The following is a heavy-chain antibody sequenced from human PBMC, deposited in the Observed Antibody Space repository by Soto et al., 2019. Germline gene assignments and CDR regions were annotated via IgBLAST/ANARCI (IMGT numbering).Heavy chain of an antibody. Sequence: PSQTLSLTCAFSGFSLTTTSMGVAWIRQPPGKALEWLALIYWDDDQRYSPSLKDRLTIPKDTSRSRVVLTISNMNPEDTGTYFCAHAGDYDLLSFDHWGPGTLVTVSS. CDR3: AHAGDYDLLSFDH. J-gene: IGHJ4*02. D-gene: IGHD4-17*01. CDR2: IYWDDDQ. V-gene: IGHV2-5*02. CDR1: GFSLTTTSMG.